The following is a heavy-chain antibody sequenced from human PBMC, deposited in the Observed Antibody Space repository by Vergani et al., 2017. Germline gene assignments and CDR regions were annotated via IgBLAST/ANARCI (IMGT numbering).Heavy chain of an antibody. CDR1: GGSISSGSYY. J-gene: IGHJ3*02. V-gene: IGHV4-61*02. Sequence: QVQLQESGPGLEKPSQTLSLTCSVSGGSISSGSYYWNWIRQPAGKGLEWIGRIYTTGSTNYNPSLKSRVSISIDTSKSHFSLKLSSVTAADTAVYYCARGSTPWNAGAFDIWGQGTFVTVYS. CDR2: IYTTGST. D-gene: IGHD1-1*01. CDR3: ARGSTPWNAGAFDI.